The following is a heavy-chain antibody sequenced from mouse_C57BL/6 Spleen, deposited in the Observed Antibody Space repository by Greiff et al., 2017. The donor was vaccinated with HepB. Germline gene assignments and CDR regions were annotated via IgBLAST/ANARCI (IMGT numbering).Heavy chain of an antibody. CDR2: INPNNGGT. CDR1: GYTFTDYN. V-gene: IGHV1-18*01. Sequence: EVQLQQSGPELVKPGASVKIPCKASGYTFTDYNMDWVKQSHGKSLEWIGDINPNNGGTIYNQKFKGKATLTVDKSSSTAYMELRSLTSEDTAVYYCARIYYYGSSYVRYYAMDYWGQGTSVTVSS. CDR3: ARIYYYGSSYVRYYAMDY. D-gene: IGHD1-1*01. J-gene: IGHJ4*01.